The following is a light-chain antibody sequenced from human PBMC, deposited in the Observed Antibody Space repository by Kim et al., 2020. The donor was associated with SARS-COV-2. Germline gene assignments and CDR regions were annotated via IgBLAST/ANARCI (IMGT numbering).Light chain of an antibody. CDR3: QAWDSSTVV. CDR2: QDS. Sequence: SYELTQPPSLSVSPGQTASITCSGHKLGDKYACWYQQKPGQSPVVVIYQDSKRPSGIPERFSGSNSGDTATLTISGTQAMDEADYYCQAWDSSTVVIGGGTKLTVL. V-gene: IGLV3-1*01. J-gene: IGLJ2*01. CDR1: KLGDKY.